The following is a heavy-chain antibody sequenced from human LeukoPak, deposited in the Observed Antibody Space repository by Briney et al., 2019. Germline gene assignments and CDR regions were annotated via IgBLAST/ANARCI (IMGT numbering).Heavy chain of an antibody. CDR3: ARDSEGLWPSPEEGYYYYGMDV. V-gene: IGHV1-2*02. J-gene: IGHJ6*02. CDR1: GYTFTSYY. D-gene: IGHD4/OR15-4a*01. Sequence: GASVKVSCKASGYTFTSYYMHWVRQAPGQGLEWMGWINPNSGGTNYAQKFQGRVTMTRDTSISTAYMELSRLRSDDTAVYYCARDSEGLWPSPEEGYYYYGMDVWGQGTTVTVSS. CDR2: INPNSGGT.